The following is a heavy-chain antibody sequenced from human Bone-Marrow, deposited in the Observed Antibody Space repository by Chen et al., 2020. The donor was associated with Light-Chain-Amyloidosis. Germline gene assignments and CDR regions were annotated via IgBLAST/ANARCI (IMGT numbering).Heavy chain of an antibody. V-gene: IGHV4-59*01. Sequence: QVQLQESGPGPVKPSETLSLTCTVSGVSLSGYYWSWIRRPPGKGLEWIGYIYSSGTTNYNPSLKSRVTISVDTSKNQFTLWLNSVSTADTAVYYCAKVEAGSFQYWGQGTLVTVSS. J-gene: IGHJ1*01. CDR1: GVSLSGYY. D-gene: IGHD3-10*01. CDR3: AKVEAGSFQY. CDR2: IYSSGTT.